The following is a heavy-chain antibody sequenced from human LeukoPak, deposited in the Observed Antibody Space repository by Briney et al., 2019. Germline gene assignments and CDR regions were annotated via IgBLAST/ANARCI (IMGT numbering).Heavy chain of an antibody. J-gene: IGHJ4*02. Sequence: PGGSLRLSCAASGFTLSSYATSWVRQAPGKGLEWVSAISGSGGSTYYADSVKGRFTISRDNSKNTLYLQMNSLRAEDTAVYYCAKDINDLSPYYDSSGYYNYWGQGTLVTVSS. V-gene: IGHV3-23*01. CDR1: GFTLSSYA. CDR3: AKDINDLSPYYDSSGYYNY. D-gene: IGHD3-22*01. CDR2: ISGSGGST.